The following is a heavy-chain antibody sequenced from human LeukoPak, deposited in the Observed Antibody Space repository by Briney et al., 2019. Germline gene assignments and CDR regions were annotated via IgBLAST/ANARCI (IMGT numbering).Heavy chain of an antibody. CDR3: TTDLWGTNGDY. J-gene: IGHJ4*02. Sequence: GGSLRLSCTTSGFNFRAYWMGWVRQAPGKGLEWVGRIKSKTDGGTTDYAAPVKGRFTISRDDSKNTLYLQMNSLKTEDTAVYYCTTDLWGTNGDYWGQGTLVTVSS. D-gene: IGHD1-14*01. CDR1: GFNFRAYW. CDR2: IKSKTDGGTT. V-gene: IGHV3-15*01.